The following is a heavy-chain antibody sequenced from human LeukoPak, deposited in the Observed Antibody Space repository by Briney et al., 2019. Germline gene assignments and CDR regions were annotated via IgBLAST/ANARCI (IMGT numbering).Heavy chain of an antibody. CDR1: GGSISSNY. CDR2: ISYSGST. J-gene: IGHJ3*02. CDR3: ARTSIAARRANAFDI. V-gene: IGHV4-59*12. D-gene: IGHD6-6*01. Sequence: PSETLSLTCSVSGGSISSNYWSWIRQPPGKGLEWIGYISYSGSTNYNPSLRSRVTILVDTSKNQFSLELRSVTAADTAVYYCARTSIAARRANAFDIWGQGTMVTVSS.